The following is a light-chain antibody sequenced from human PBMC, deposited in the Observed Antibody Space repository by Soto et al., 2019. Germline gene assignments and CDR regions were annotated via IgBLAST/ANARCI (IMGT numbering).Light chain of an antibody. CDR3: SSYTSSSTVV. J-gene: IGLJ2*01. V-gene: IGLV2-14*01. Sequence: QSALTQPASVSGSPGQSITISSTGTSSDVGGYNYVSWYQQHPGNAPKLMIYDVSNRPSGVSNRFSGSKSGNTASLTISGLQAEDEADYYCSSYTSSSTVVFGGGTQLTVL. CDR1: SSDVGGYNY. CDR2: DVS.